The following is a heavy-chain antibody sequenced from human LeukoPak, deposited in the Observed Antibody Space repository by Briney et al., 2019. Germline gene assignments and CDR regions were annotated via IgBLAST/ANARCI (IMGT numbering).Heavy chain of an antibody. CDR2: IYYSGST. D-gene: IGHD2-15*01. Sequence: SETLSLTCTVSGGSISSSIYSWGWIRQPPGKGLEWIGSIYYSGSTFYNPSLKSRVTISVDTSKNQFSLKLSSVTAADTAVYYCARVCSGGSCYPTNWGQGTLVTVSS. CDR1: GGSISSSIYS. CDR3: ARVCSGGSCYPTN. V-gene: IGHV4-39*01. J-gene: IGHJ1*01.